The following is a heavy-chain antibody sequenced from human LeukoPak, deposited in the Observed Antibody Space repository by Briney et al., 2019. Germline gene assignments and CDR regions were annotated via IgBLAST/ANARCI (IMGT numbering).Heavy chain of an antibody. CDR2: ISAYNGNT. V-gene: IGHV1-18*01. CDR3: ARESDSSGYYPPRPYDY. D-gene: IGHD3-22*01. Sequence: GASVKVSCKASGYTFTSYGISWVRQAPGQGLEWMGWISAYNGNTNYAQKLQGRVTMTTDTSTSTAYMELRSLRSDDTAVYYCARESDSSGYYPPRPYDYWGQGTLVTVSS. CDR1: GYTFTSYG. J-gene: IGHJ4*02.